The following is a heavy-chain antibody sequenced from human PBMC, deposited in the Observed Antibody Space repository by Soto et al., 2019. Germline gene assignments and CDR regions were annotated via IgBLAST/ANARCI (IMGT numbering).Heavy chain of an antibody. Sequence: EVQLVESGGGPAQFGGSLRLSCAASGFTFSNYWMHWVRQVPGKGLVWVSRIKGDETSTGYADSVKGRFTIFRDNVKKTLDLQMNSLRAEDTAVYYCARGVSGYYGVDYWGQGTLVTVSS. CDR3: ARGVSGYYGVDY. V-gene: IGHV3-74*01. D-gene: IGHD5-12*01. J-gene: IGHJ4*02. CDR1: GFTFSNYW. CDR2: IKGDETST.